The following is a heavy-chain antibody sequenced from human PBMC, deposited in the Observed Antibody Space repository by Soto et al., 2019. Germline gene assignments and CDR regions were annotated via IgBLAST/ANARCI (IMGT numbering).Heavy chain of an antibody. J-gene: IGHJ5*02. V-gene: IGHV1-3*01. Sequence: QAQLVQSGAEVKKPGASVKVSCKASGYSFTDFAMHWVRLASGQRLEWMGWINADKGDTKYSPKFQGRVTITRDTSATTVYMELRSLRSEDTAVYYCARGPLSGVATIWDYANWVDPWGQGSLVTVST. CDR2: INADKGDT. CDR1: GYSFTDFA. CDR3: ARGPLSGVATIWDYANWVDP. D-gene: IGHD5-12*01.